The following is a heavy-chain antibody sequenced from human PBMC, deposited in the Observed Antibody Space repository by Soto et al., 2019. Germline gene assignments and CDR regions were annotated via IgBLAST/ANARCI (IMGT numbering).Heavy chain of an antibody. Sequence: GGSLRLSCAASGFTFSSYAMSWVRQAPGKGLEWVSAISGSGGSTYYANSVKGRFTISRDNSKNTLYLQMNSLRAEDTAVYYCAMVPVPAANHDYMDVWGKGTTVTVSS. CDR1: GFTFSSYA. V-gene: IGHV3-23*01. CDR3: AMVPVPAANHDYMDV. CDR2: ISGSGGST. D-gene: IGHD2-2*01. J-gene: IGHJ6*03.